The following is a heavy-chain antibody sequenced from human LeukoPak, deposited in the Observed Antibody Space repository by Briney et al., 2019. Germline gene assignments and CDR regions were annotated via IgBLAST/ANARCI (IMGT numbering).Heavy chain of an antibody. Sequence: SETLSLTCTVSGGSISTSNYYWGWIRQPPGKGLEWIGNIFYSGSTYYSPSVKSRVTISLDTSRNQFSLKLRSVTAADTAVYYCARETSQKGAHYMDVWGKGTTVTISS. CDR1: GGSISTSNYY. D-gene: IGHD3-16*01. V-gene: IGHV4-39*07. J-gene: IGHJ6*03. CDR3: ARETSQKGAHYMDV. CDR2: IFYSGST.